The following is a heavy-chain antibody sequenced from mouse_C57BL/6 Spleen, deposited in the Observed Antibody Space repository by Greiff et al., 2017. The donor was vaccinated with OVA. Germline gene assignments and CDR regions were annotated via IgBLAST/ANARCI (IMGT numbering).Heavy chain of an antibody. CDR1: GYSITSGYY. CDR2: ISYDGSN. J-gene: IGHJ3*01. Sequence: DVKLQESGPGLVKPSQSLSLTCSVTGYSITSGYYWNWIRKFPGNKLEWMGYISYDGSNNYNPSLKNRISITRDTSKNQYIRKLNSVTTEDTATYNCARAYYSNYGFAYWGQGTLVTVSA. D-gene: IGHD2-5*01. CDR3: ARAYYSNYGFAY. V-gene: IGHV3-6*01.